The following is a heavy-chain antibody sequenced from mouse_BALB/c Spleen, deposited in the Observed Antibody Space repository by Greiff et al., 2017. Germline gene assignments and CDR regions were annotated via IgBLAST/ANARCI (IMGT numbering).Heavy chain of an antibody. Sequence: LQESGPELVKPGASVKISCKASGYAFSSSWMNWVKQRPGQGLEWIGRIYPGDGDTNYNGKFKGKATLTADKSSSTAYMQLSSLTSVDSAVYFCARGTDGVDYWGQGTSVTVSS. CDR1: GYAFSSSW. V-gene: IGHV1-82*01. CDR3: ARGTDGVDY. CDR2: IYPGDGDT. J-gene: IGHJ4*01. D-gene: IGHD2-3*01.